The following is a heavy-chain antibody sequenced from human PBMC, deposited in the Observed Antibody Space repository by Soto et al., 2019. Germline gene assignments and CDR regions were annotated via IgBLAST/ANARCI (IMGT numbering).Heavy chain of an antibody. J-gene: IGHJ5*02. V-gene: IGHV4-30-2*06. CDR3: ARSFYSSTYWFDP. CDR1: GGSITSSGYS. D-gene: IGHD6-19*01. Sequence: LSLTCAVSGGSITSSGYSWSWIRQSPGKGLEWIGCVYHSGNTYYNPSLKSRVTMSIDTSKNVFSLRLSPLTAADTAMYYCARSFYSSTYWFDPWGPGTLVTVSS. CDR2: VYHSGNT.